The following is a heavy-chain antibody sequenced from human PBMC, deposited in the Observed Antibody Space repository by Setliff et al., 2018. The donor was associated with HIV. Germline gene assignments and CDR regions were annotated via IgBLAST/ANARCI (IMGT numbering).Heavy chain of an antibody. D-gene: IGHD6-6*01. J-gene: IGHJ3*02. CDR3: ARQRSIAARPNSAFDI. Sequence: ESLKISCKGSRYSFTSYWIAWVRQMPGKGLEWMGIIYPGDSDTRYSPSFQGQVTISADKSISTAYLQWSSLKASDTAMYYCARQRSIAARPNSAFDIWGQGTMVTVS. CDR2: IYPGDSDT. CDR1: RYSFTSYW. V-gene: IGHV5-51*01.